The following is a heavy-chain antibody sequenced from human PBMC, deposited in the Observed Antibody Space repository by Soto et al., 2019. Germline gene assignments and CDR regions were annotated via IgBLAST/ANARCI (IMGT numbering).Heavy chain of an antibody. J-gene: IGHJ4*02. Sequence: PSETLSLTCTVSGGSIRSDDYYWSWVRHPPGKGLEWIGYIYYSGTTNYHPSLQSRVTISMDTSKTQFSLELTFLNSADPAVYYCFRDRSNAPDYLDYWGQGTLVTVSS. CDR3: FRDRSNAPDYLDY. CDR1: GGSIRSDDYY. CDR2: IYYSGTT. D-gene: IGHD2-15*01. V-gene: IGHV4-30-4*01.